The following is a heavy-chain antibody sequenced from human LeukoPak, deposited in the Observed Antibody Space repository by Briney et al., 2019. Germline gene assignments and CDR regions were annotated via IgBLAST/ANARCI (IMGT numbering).Heavy chain of an antibody. V-gene: IGHV4-59*12. CDR3: ARAGNYCSGGSCQLGWFDP. D-gene: IGHD2-15*01. CDR1: GGSISSYY. CDR2: IYYSGST. Sequence: SETLSLTCTVSGGSISSYYWSWIRQPPGKGLEWIGYIYYSGSTNYNPSLKSRVTISVDKSKNQFSLKLSSVTAADTAVYYCARAGNYCSGGSCQLGWFDPWGQGTLVTVSS. J-gene: IGHJ5*02.